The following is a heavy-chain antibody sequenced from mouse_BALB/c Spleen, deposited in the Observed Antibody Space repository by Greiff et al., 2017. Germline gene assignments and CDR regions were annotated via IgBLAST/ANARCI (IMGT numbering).Heavy chain of an antibody. CDR1: GYTFTDYN. J-gene: IGHJ3*01. CDR2: INPNNGGT. Sequence: EVKVVESGPELVKPGASVKIPCKASGYTFTDYNMDWVKQSHGKSLEWIGDINPNNGGTIYNQKFKGKATLTVDKSSSTAYMELRSLTSEDTAVYYCARGEYGNYEFAHWGQGTLVTVSA. V-gene: IGHV1-18*01. CDR3: ARGEYGNYEFAH. D-gene: IGHD2-10*02.